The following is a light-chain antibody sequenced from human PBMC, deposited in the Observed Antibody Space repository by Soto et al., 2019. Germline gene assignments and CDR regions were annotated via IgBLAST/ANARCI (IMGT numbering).Light chain of an antibody. CDR3: QHRTSWPPT. Sequence: DIVLTQSPATLSLSPGERATLSCRASQSVDTSLAWYQQKTGQAPRLLIYDASNRATGIPARFSGSGSGTDFTLTVSSLEPEDFAVYYCQHRTSWPPTFGPGTKVDIK. CDR2: DAS. CDR1: QSVDTS. J-gene: IGKJ3*01. V-gene: IGKV3-11*01.